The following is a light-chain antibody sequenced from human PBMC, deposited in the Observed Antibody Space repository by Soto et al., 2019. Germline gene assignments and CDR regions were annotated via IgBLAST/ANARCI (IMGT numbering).Light chain of an antibody. Sequence: DIQMTQSPFSLSAYVGDRVTITCRASQSISNYLNWYQQRPGKAPKLLIYAASNLQSGVPSRFSGSGSGTDFTLTVSSLKPEDFATYYCQQRYSAPRTFGQGTKLEIK. CDR1: QSISNY. J-gene: IGKJ2*01. CDR2: AAS. CDR3: QQRYSAPRT. V-gene: IGKV1-39*01.